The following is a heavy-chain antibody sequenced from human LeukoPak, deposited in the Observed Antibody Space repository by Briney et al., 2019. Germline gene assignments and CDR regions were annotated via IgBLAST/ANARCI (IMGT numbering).Heavy chain of an antibody. CDR1: GGSISSSSYY. V-gene: IGHV4-39*01. D-gene: IGHD3-22*01. Sequence: SETLSLTCTVSGGSISSSSYYWGWIRQPPGKGLEWIGSIYYSGSTYYNPSLKSRVTISVDTSKNQFSLKLSSVTAADTAVYYCARQSSGYYYATGFDYWGQGTLVTVSS. J-gene: IGHJ4*02. CDR3: ARQSSGYYYATGFDY. CDR2: IYYSGST.